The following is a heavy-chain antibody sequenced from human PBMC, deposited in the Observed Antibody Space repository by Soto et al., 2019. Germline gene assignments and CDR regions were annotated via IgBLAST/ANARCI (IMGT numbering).Heavy chain of an antibody. D-gene: IGHD2-2*01. V-gene: IGHV3-30*18. CDR2: ISYDGSNK. Sequence: QVQLVESGGGVVQPGRSLRLSCAASGFTFSSYGMHWVHQAPGKGLEWVAVISYDGSNKYYADSVKGRFTISRDNSKNTLYLQMNSLRAEDTAVYYCAKKPAANYYYYGMDVWGQGTTVTVSS. CDR1: GFTFSSYG. CDR3: AKKPAANYYYYGMDV. J-gene: IGHJ6*02.